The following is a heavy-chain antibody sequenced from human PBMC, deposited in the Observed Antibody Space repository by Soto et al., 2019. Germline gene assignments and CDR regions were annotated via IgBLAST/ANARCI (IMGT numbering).Heavy chain of an antibody. J-gene: IGHJ3*02. CDR1: GFTFSSYA. D-gene: IGHD6-13*01. V-gene: IGHV3-23*01. CDR3: AKPRGAAAGRGGAFDI. Sequence: PGGSLRLSCAASGFTFSSYAMSWVRQAPGKGLEWVSAISGSGGSTYYADSVKGRFTISRDNSKNTLYLQMNSLRAEDTAVYYCAKPRGAAAGRGGAFDIWGQGTMVTV. CDR2: ISGSGGST.